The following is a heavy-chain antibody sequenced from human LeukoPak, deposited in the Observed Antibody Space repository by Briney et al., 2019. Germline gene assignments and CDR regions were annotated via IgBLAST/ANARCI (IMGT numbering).Heavy chain of an antibody. J-gene: IGHJ3*02. CDR2: INHSGST. CDR3: ARWLGAAMPLDI. Sequence: SETLSLTCAVYGGSFSGYYWSWIRQPPGKGLEWIGEINHSGSTNYNPSLKSRVTISVDTSKNQFSLKLSSVTAADTAVYYCARWLGAAMPLDIWGQGTMVTVSS. CDR1: GGSFSGYY. V-gene: IGHV4-34*01. D-gene: IGHD2-2*01.